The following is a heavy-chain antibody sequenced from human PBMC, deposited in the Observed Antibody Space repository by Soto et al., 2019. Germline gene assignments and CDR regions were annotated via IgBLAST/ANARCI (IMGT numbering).Heavy chain of an antibody. J-gene: IGHJ5*02. CDR2: IWYDGSNK. V-gene: IGHV3-33*01. Sequence: QVQLVESGGGVVQPGRSLRLSCAASGFTFSSYGMHWVRQAPGKGLEWVAVIWYDGSNKYYADSVKGRFTISRDNSKNTLYLQMNCLRAEDTDVYYCARERDFWSGARFDPWGQGTLVTVSS. D-gene: IGHD3-3*01. CDR1: GFTFSSYG. CDR3: ARERDFWSGARFDP.